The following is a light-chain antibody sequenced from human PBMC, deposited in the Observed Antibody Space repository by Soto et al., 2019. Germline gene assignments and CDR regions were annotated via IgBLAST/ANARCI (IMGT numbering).Light chain of an antibody. CDR1: SSDVGGYNY. Sequence: QSALTQPASVSGSPGQSITISCTGTSSDVGGYNYVSWYQQYPGKAPKLMIYEVSNRPSGVSNRFSGSKSGNTASLTISGLQAEDEADYYCSSYTSSSTLVFGGGTKLNVL. V-gene: IGLV2-14*01. CDR3: SSYTSSSTLV. J-gene: IGLJ3*02. CDR2: EVS.